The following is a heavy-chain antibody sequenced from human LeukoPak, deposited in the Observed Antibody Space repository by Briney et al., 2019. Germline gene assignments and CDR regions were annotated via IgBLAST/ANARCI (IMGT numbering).Heavy chain of an antibody. CDR1: GFTFSSYA. CDR2: ISGSGGST. CDR3: ASAPYDYVWGSYRFDY. V-gene: IGHV3-23*01. D-gene: IGHD3-16*02. J-gene: IGHJ4*02. Sequence: GGSLRLSCAASGFTFSSYAMSWVRQAPGKGLEWVSAISGSGGSTYYADSVKGRFTISRDNAKNSLYLQMNSLRAEDTAVYYCASAPYDYVWGSYRFDYWGQGTLVTVSS.